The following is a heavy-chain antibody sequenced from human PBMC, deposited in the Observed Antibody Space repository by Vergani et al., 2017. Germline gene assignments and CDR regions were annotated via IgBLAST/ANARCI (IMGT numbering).Heavy chain of an antibody. D-gene: IGHD4-17*01. CDR3: AREDYGSMDV. J-gene: IGHJ6*02. V-gene: IGHV4-59*01. CDR1: GGSISSYY. CDR2: IYYSGST. Sequence: QVQLQESGPGLVKPSETLSLTRTVSGGSISSYYWSWIRQPPGKGLEWIGYIYYSGSTNYNPSLKSRVTISVDTSKNQFSLKLSSVTAADTAVYYCAREDYGSMDVWGQGTTVTVSS.